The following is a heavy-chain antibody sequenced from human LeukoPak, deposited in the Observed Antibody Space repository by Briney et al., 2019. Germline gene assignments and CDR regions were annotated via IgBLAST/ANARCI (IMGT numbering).Heavy chain of an antibody. Sequence: PGGSLRLSCAASGFSVSSNYISWVRQAPGKGLEWVSVIYSGGNTYYADSVKGRFTISRDNAKNSLYLQMNSLRADDTAVYYCARDHHRRLYDSQARDTFDIWGQGTMVTVSS. CDR1: GFSVSSNY. J-gene: IGHJ3*02. D-gene: IGHD3-22*01. V-gene: IGHV3-53*01. CDR3: ARDHHRRLYDSQARDTFDI. CDR2: IYSGGNT.